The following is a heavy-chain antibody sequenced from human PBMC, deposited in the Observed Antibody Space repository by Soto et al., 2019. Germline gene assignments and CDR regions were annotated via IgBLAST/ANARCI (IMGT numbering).Heavy chain of an antibody. CDR3: ARRCGGTCDY. V-gene: IGHV4-59*01. J-gene: IGHJ4*02. Sequence: QVQLQESGPGLVKPSETLSLTCTVPGGSISSYYWSWIRQPPGKGLEWIGYIYYSGSTNYNPSLKRRVTISVYTSKNQFSLKLSSVTAADTAVYYCARRCGGTCDYWGQGTLVTVSS. D-gene: IGHD2-21*01. CDR2: IYYSGST. CDR1: GGSISSYY.